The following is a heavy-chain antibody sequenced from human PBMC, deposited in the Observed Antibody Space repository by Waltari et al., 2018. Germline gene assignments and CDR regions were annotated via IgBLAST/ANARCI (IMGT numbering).Heavy chain of an antibody. V-gene: IGHV4-34*01. CDR3: ARRRAWFARAVSYFDI. J-gene: IGHJ3*02. CDR1: GGSFSGYY. Sequence: QVQLQQWGAGLLKPSETLSLTCAVYGGSFSGYYWSWIRQPPGKGLEWIGEINHSESTNYNPSLKSRVTISVDTSTNQFSLKLSSVTAADTAVYYCARRRAWFARAVSYFDIWGQGTMVTVSS. D-gene: IGHD3-10*01. CDR2: INHSEST.